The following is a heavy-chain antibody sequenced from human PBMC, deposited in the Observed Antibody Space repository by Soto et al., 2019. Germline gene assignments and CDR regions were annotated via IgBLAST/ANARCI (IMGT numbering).Heavy chain of an antibody. CDR2: IYYSGIT. CDR3: ASVYDRAAMAY. J-gene: IGHJ1*01. Sequence: SETLSLTCTVSGGSISSYYWSWIRQPPGKGLEWIGYIYYSGITNYNPSLKSRVTISVDTSKNQFSLKLSSVTAADTPVYYWASVYDRAAMAYWGQGTLVTVSS. D-gene: IGHD2-2*01. V-gene: IGHV4-59*12. CDR1: GGSISSYY.